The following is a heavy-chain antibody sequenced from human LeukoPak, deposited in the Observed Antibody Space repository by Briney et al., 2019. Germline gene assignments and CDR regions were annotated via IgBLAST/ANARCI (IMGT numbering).Heavy chain of an antibody. CDR1: GYTFTDYY. V-gene: IGHV1-2*02. CDR3: ARDWSDSSGWYNWFDP. CDR2: INPNSGGK. J-gene: IGHJ5*02. Sequence: ASVKVSCKASGYTFTDYYIQWVRQAAGQGLEWMGWINPNSGGKNYEQKFTGRVTMTRDTSISTAYMELSRLRSDDTAVYYCARDWSDSSGWYNWFDPWGQGTLVTVSS. D-gene: IGHD6-19*01.